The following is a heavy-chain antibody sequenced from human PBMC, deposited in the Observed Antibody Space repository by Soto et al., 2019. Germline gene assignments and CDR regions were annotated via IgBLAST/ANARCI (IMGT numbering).Heavy chain of an antibody. Sequence: ARSLRLSCAPAGFTFSSYGMHWVRQAPGNGLEWVAVIGYDGSNKYYADSVKGRFTISRDNSKNTLYLQMNSLRAEDTAVYYCARLPYGSGDWYGMDVWGQGTTVTVSS. V-gene: IGHV3-33*01. J-gene: IGHJ6*02. CDR3: ARLPYGSGDWYGMDV. CDR2: IGYDGSNK. CDR1: GFTFSSYG. D-gene: IGHD3-10*01.